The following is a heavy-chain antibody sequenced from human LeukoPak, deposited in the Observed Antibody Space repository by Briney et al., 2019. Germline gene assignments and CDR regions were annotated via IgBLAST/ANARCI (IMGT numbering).Heavy chain of an antibody. CDR1: GFTFDDYA. D-gene: IGHD1-26*01. Sequence: PGGSLRLSCAASGFTFDDYAMHWVRQAPGKGPEWVSGISWNSGSIGYADSVKGRFTISRDNAKNSLYLQMNSLRAEDTALYYCAVDTSGSYAFDYWGQGTLVTVSS. J-gene: IGHJ4*02. CDR2: ISWNSGSI. CDR3: AVDTSGSYAFDY. V-gene: IGHV3-9*01.